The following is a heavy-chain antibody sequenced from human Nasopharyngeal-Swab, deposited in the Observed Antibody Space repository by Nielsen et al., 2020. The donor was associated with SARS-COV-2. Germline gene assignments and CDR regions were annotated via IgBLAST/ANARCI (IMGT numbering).Heavy chain of an antibody. D-gene: IGHD3-16*02. Sequence: SVKVSCKASGFTFTSSAMQWVRQARGQRLEWIGWIVVGSGNTNYAQKFQERVTITRDMSTSTAYMELSSLRSEDTAVYYCAREIMITFGGVIVESFAYFDYWGQGTLVTVSS. CDR1: GFTFTSSA. V-gene: IGHV1-58*02. CDR3: AREIMITFGGVIVESFAYFDY. CDR2: IVVGSGNT. J-gene: IGHJ4*02.